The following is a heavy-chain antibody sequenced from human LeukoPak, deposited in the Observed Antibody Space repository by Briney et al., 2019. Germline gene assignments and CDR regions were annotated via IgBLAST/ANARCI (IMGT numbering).Heavy chain of an antibody. J-gene: IGHJ6*03. Sequence: GASVKVSCKASGYTFTSYAMNWVRQAPGQGLEWMGWINTNTGNPTYAQGFTGRFVFSLDTSVSTAYLQISSLKAEDTAVYYCARAEDSSGWYPPYYYYYYMDVWGKGTTVTISS. CDR1: GYTFTSYA. D-gene: IGHD6-19*01. CDR2: INTNTGNP. CDR3: ARAEDSSGWYPPYYYYYYMDV. V-gene: IGHV7-4-1*02.